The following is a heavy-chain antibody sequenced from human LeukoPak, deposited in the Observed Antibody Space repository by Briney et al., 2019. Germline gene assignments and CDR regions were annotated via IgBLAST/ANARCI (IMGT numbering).Heavy chain of an antibody. CDR2: IYYSGST. CDR3: AREYLPHDAFDI. Sequence: SETLSLTCTVSGGSISSYYWSWIRQPPGKGLEWIGYIYYSGSTNYNSSLKSRVTISVDTSKNQFSLKLSSVTAADTAVYYCAREYLPHDAFDIWGQGTMVTVSS. CDR1: GGSISSYY. V-gene: IGHV4-59*01. J-gene: IGHJ3*02.